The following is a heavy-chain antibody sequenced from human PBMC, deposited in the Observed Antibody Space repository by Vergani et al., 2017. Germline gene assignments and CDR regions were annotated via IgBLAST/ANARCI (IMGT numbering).Heavy chain of an antibody. CDR3: SRWDYGILTGYRY. D-gene: IGHD3-9*01. CDR1: GYTFSNYY. J-gene: IGHJ4*02. Sequence: QVQVVQSGAEVTKSGASVKVSCKTSGYTFSNYYMHWVRQAPGQGLEWMGIINPSGGHTNYAQEFQGRVTMTRDTSTSTVYMQLSSLRSEDTAIYYCSRWDYGILTGYRYWGQGTLVTVSA. V-gene: IGHV1-46*03. CDR2: INPSGGHT.